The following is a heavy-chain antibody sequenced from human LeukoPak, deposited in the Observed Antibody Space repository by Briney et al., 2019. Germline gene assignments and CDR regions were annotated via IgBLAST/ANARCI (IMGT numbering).Heavy chain of an antibody. CDR2: LSGSGANT. CDR1: GFTFTMEA. D-gene: IGHD3-10*01. CDR3: AKGFGDRPLSDFEY. Sequence: GGSLRLSCETSGFTFTMEAMNWARHAPGEGLEWLSVLSGSGANTDYADSVKGRFTISSDNSKSTLYMQMNSLRVEDTALYYCAKGFGDRPLSDFEYWGQGTLVGVPS. V-gene: IGHV3-23*01. J-gene: IGHJ4*02.